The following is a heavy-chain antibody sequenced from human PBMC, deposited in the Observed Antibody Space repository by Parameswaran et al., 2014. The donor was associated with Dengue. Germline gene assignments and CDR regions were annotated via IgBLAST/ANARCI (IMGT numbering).Heavy chain of an antibody. Sequence: WIRQPPGKGLEWIGEINHSGSTNYNPSLKSRVTISVDTSKNQFSLKLSSVTAADTAVYYCARVDPVGYSYGNTPTYYFDYWGQGTLVTVSS. D-gene: IGHD5-18*01. CDR3: ARVDPVGYSYGNTPTYYFDY. J-gene: IGHJ4*02. CDR2: INHSGST. V-gene: IGHV4-34*01.